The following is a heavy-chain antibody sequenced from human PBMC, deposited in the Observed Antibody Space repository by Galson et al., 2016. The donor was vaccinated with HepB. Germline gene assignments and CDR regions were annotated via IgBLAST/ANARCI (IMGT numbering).Heavy chain of an antibody. J-gene: IGHJ4*02. Sequence: SLRLSCAASGFTFTSYAMSWVRQPPGKGLEWLSVIYIAGGTYYTDSVRGRFTAYRDNSKNTLFLEMNSLRVEDTAVYYCATELRSWQKGGLDSWGQGTLVTVSS. CDR3: ATELRSWQKGGLDS. V-gene: IGHV3-23*03. CDR2: IYIAGGT. CDR1: GFTFTSYA. D-gene: IGHD4-17*01.